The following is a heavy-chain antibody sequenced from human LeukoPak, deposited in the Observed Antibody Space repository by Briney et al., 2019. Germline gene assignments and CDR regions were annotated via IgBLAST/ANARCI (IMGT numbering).Heavy chain of an antibody. Sequence: ALVKVSCKASGGTFSNYAIGWVRQAPGQGLEWVGGIIPIFGTANYAQKFQGRVTMTRDRSTDTVTMELSSLTSDDTAVYYCARTLYDVLSGFDFWGQGTLVTVSA. J-gene: IGHJ4*01. CDR1: GGTFSNYA. CDR3: ARTLYDVLSGFDF. CDR2: IIPIFGTA. D-gene: IGHD3-3*01. V-gene: IGHV1-69*05.